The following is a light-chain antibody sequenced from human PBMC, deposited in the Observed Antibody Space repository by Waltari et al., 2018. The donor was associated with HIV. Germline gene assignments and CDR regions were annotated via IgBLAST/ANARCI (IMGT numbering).Light chain of an antibody. CDR3: SSRDTTGKFWV. Sequence: SSELTQDPFVSVAPGQTARLTCQGDILRFYYGRWYQQRPGQAPRLVSYGSNNRPSGIPDRFSGSTSGNTMSLTISATQAEDEGDFFCSSRDTTGKFWVFGSGTKLTV. CDR2: GSN. CDR1: ILRFYY. J-gene: IGLJ3*02. V-gene: IGLV3-19*01.